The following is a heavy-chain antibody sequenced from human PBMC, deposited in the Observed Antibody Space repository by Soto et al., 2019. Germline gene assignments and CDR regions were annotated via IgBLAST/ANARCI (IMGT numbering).Heavy chain of an antibody. CDR2: VFYGGT. Sequence: PSETQSLTSSVSGRSMGGNYWSWIRQSPDKGLEWLGYVFYGGTDYNPSLGGRVSMSVETSKSQFSLKLTSVTVADTAVYYCASYRGALYFESWGPGILVTVSS. D-gene: IGHD3-16*01. CDR3: ASYRGALYFES. J-gene: IGHJ4*02. V-gene: IGHV4-59*01. CDR1: GRSMGGNY.